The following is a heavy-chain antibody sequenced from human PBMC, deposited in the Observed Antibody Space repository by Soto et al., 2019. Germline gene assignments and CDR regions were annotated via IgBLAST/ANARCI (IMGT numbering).Heavy chain of an antibody. CDR2: INHSGST. J-gene: IGHJ2*01. D-gene: IGHD3-10*01. V-gene: IGHV4-34*01. Sequence: QVQLQQWGAGLLKPSETLSLTCAVYGGSFSGYYWSWIRQPPGKGLEWIGEINHSGSTNYNPSLKSRATSSVDTSKFTFSLQLSSVTAADTSVYYCARSRTAMVRGVIIGRYFDLWGRGTLVTVSS. CDR1: GGSFSGYY. CDR3: ARSRTAMVRGVIIGRYFDL.